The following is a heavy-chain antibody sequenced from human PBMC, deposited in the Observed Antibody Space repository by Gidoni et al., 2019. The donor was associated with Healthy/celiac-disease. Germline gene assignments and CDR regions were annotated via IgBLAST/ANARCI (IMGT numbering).Heavy chain of an antibody. CDR2: ISYDGSNE. J-gene: IGHJ4*02. CDR1: GFTFSSYG. CDR3: ARTWNYLDY. D-gene: IGHD1-1*01. V-gene: IGHV3-30*03. Sequence: QVQLVESGGGVVQPGRSLRLSCAASGFTFSSYGMHWVRQAPGKGLEWVAVISYDGSNEYYADSVKGRFTISRDNSKNTLYLQMNSLRTEDTAVYYCARTWNYLDYWGQGTLVTVSS.